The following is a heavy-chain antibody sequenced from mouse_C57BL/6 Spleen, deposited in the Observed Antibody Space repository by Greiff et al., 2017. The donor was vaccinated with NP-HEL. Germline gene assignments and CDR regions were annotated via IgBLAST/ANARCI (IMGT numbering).Heavy chain of an antibody. J-gene: IGHJ2*01. CDR3: ARHSITTVGGYFDY. CDR1: GYTFTSYG. CDR2: IYPRSGNT. D-gene: IGHD1-1*01. Sequence: QVQLQQSGAELARPGASVKLSCKASGYTFTSYGISWVKQRTGQGLEWIGEIYPRSGNTYYNEKFKGKATLTADKSSSTAYMELRSLTSEDSAVYFCARHSITTVGGYFDYWGQGTTLTVSS. V-gene: IGHV1-81*01.